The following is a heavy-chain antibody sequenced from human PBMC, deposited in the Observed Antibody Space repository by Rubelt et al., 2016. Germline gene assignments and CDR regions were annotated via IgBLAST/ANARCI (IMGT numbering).Heavy chain of an antibody. CDR3: ATTTDGRFGGLDN. Sequence: QVQLQESGPGLVKPSETLSLTCSVSGGSITTYYWSWIRQPPGKGLEWIGYIYHSGSTNTSPSLNRRVTLPLDTSKNQFSRNLRSVTAADTAVYYCATTTDGRFGGLDNWGQGTLVTVSS. CDR2: IYHSGST. D-gene: IGHD3-16*01. CDR1: GGSITTYY. J-gene: IGHJ4*02. V-gene: IGHV4-59*01.